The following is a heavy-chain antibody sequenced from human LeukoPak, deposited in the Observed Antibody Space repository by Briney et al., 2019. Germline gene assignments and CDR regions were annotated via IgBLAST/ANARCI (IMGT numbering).Heavy chain of an antibody. J-gene: IGHJ3*02. CDR2: ISVYKGDT. CDR3: ARAGGWARGDYKAHAFDI. D-gene: IGHD6-19*01. V-gene: IGHV1-18*01. Sequence: GASVKVSCKASGYTFTNFGISWVRQAPGQGLEWIGWISVYKGDTNYAQILQGRVTMTTDPSPSTAYMELRSLTSDDTAVYYCARAGGWARGDYKAHAFDIWGQGTMVTVSS. CDR1: GYTFTNFG.